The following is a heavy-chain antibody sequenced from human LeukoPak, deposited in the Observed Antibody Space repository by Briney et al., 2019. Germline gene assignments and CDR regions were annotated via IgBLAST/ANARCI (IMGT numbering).Heavy chain of an antibody. J-gene: IGHJ4*02. CDR2: ISSSSSTI. CDR1: GFTFSSYS. D-gene: IGHD2-2*01. Sequence: GGSLRLSCAASGFTFSSYSMNWVRQAPGKGREGVSYISSSSSTIYYADSVKGRFTISRDNAKNSLYLQMNSLRAEDTALYYCAKGISRWTPISDYWGQGTLVTVSS. V-gene: IGHV3-48*04. CDR3: AKGISRWTPISDY.